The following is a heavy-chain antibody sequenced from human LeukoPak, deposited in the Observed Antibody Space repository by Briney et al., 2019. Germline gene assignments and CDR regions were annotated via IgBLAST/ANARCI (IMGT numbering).Heavy chain of an antibody. J-gene: IGHJ6*03. V-gene: IGHV3-21*01. Sequence: PGGSLRLSCAASGFTFSSYSMNWVRQAPGKGLEWVSSISSSSYIYYADSVKGRFTISRDNAKNSLYLQMNSLRAEDTAVYYCARGLDYYYYMDVWGKGTTVTVSS. D-gene: IGHD5/OR15-5a*01. CDR1: GFTFSSYS. CDR3: ARGLDYYYYMDV. CDR2: ISSSSYI.